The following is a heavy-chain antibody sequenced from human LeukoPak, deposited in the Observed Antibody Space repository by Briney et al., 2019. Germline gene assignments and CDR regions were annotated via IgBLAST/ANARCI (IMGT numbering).Heavy chain of an antibody. CDR3: ARVVGDGYNRDWFDP. V-gene: IGHV3-48*04. D-gene: IGHD5-24*01. Sequence: GGSLRLSCAASGFTFSSYNMNWVRQAPGKGLEWVSYISSSGSTIYYADSVKGRFTISRDNAKNSLYLQMNSLRAEDTAVYYCARVVGDGYNRDWFDPWGQGTLVTVSS. J-gene: IGHJ5*02. CDR2: ISSSGSTI. CDR1: GFTFSSYN.